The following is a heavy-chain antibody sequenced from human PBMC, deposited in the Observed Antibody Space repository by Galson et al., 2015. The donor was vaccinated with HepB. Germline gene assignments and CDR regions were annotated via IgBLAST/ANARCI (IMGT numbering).Heavy chain of an antibody. V-gene: IGHV1-18*01. D-gene: IGHD2-21*02. CDR3: ARDKAPYCGGDCSHPMSLFDY. Sequence: SCKASGYTFTSYGISWVRQAPGQGLEWMGWISAYNGNTNYAKKLQGRVTMTTDTSTSTAYMELKSLRSDDTAVYYCARDKAPYCGGDCSHPMSLFDYWGQGTLVTVSS. CDR2: ISAYNGNT. CDR1: GYTFTSYG. J-gene: IGHJ4*02.